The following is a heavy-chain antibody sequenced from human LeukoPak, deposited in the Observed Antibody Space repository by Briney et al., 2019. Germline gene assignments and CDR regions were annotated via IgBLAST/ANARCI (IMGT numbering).Heavy chain of an antibody. CDR3: VRDGGRSFDI. D-gene: IGHD3-10*01. CDR2: IYSGGSP. Sequence: GGSLRLSCAASGFTVSSNYMTWVRQAPGKGLEWVSHIYSGGSPYYADSVKGRFTISRDNSKNTLYLQMNSLRAEDTAVYYCVRDGGRSFDIWGQGTMVTVSS. CDR1: GFTVSSNY. V-gene: IGHV3-53*01. J-gene: IGHJ3*02.